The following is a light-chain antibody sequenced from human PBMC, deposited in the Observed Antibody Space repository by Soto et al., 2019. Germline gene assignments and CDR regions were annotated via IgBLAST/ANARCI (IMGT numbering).Light chain of an antibody. J-gene: IGKJ3*01. CDR2: RAS. CDR1: QSIDTW. V-gene: IGKV1-5*03. CDR3: QRYDTYSGT. Sequence: DIQMTQSPSTLSASVGDRVTIACLASQSIDTWLAWYQQKPWRAHKLLIYRASRLSRGVPSRFSGRGSWTEFTLTISRLQPDDFSTYYCQRYDTYSGTFGPGTKVDI.